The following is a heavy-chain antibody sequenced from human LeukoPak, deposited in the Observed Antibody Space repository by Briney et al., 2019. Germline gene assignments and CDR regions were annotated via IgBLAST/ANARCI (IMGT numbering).Heavy chain of an antibody. CDR2: IYPGDSDT. V-gene: IGHV5-51*01. CDR1: RYSLTSYW. Sequence: ESPKDSCKGSRYSLTSYWIGWVRQMPGKGLEWMGIIYPGDSDTRYSPFFQGQVTISAHKSISTAYLQWSSLKASDTAMYYCARRRFGSSSYDSFDIWGQGTMVTVSS. CDR3: ARRRFGSSSYDSFDI. J-gene: IGHJ3*02. D-gene: IGHD1-26*01.